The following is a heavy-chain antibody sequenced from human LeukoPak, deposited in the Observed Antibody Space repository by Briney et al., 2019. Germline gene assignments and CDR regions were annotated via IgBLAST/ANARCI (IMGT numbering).Heavy chain of an antibody. D-gene: IGHD4-17*01. CDR2: ISSSTSTI. V-gene: IGHV3-48*01. CDR1: GFTFSSYT. Sequence: GGSLRLSCAASGFTFSSYTMNWVRQAPGKRLEWVLSISSSTSTIHYADSVKGRFTIFRDNAKNSLYLQMNSLRAEDTAVYFCARDYYGDYYFDYWGQGTLVTVSS. CDR3: ARDYYGDYYFDY. J-gene: IGHJ4*02.